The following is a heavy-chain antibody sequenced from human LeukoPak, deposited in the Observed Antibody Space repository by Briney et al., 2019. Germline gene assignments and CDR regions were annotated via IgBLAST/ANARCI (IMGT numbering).Heavy chain of an antibody. J-gene: IGHJ4*02. D-gene: IGHD1-1*01. CDR3: AKEGLSTMNWDS. CDR1: GGSISSSNW. CDR2: IYHSGST. Sequence: PSETLSLTCAVSGGSISSSNWWSWVRQPPGKGLEWIGEIYHSGSTNYNPSLKSRVTISVDKSKNQFSLELTSVTAADTAIYFCAKEGLSTMNWDSWGQGALVTVSS. V-gene: IGHV4-4*02.